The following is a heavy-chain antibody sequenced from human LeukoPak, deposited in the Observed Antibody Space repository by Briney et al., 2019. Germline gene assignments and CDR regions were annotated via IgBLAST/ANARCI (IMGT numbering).Heavy chain of an antibody. CDR3: ARGLIPTTYYDFWSGSFYYYYYYMDV. CDR1: GYTFTGYY. Sequence: ASVKVSCKASGYTFTGYYMHWVRQAPGQGLEWMGWINPNSGGTNYAQKFQGRVTMTRDTSISTAYMELSRLRSDDTAVYYCARGLIPTTYYDFWSGSFYYYYYYMDVWGKGTTVTVSS. CDR2: INPNSGGT. V-gene: IGHV1-2*02. D-gene: IGHD3-3*01. J-gene: IGHJ6*03.